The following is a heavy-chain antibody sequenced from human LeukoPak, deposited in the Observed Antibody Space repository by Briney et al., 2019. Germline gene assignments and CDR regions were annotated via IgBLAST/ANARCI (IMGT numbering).Heavy chain of an antibody. CDR3: AREIDYGGNSGAFDI. Sequence: TSETLSLTCTVSGGSISNYYWRLIRQPPGKGLEWIGYIYYSGSTNYNPSLKSRVTISVDTSKNQFSLKLSSVTAADTAVYYCAREIDYGGNSGAFDIWGQGTMVTVSS. CDR1: GGSISNYY. V-gene: IGHV4-59*01. D-gene: IGHD4-23*01. J-gene: IGHJ3*02. CDR2: IYYSGST.